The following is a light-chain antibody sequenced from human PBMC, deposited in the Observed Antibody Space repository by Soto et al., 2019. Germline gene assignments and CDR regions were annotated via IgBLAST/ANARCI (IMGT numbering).Light chain of an antibody. V-gene: IGKV1-39*01. J-gene: IGKJ5*01. CDR2: DAS. Sequence: DIQMTQSPSTLSASVGDTVTITCRASQSIDIWLAWYQQKPGKAPYLLIYDASSLQSEVPSRFSGSGSGTDFTLTITSLQPEDFATYYCQQSYGTPITFGQGTRLESK. CDR1: QSIDIW. CDR3: QQSYGTPIT.